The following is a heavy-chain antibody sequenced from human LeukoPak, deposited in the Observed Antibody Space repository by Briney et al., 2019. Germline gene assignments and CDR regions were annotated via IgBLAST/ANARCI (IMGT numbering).Heavy chain of an antibody. J-gene: IGHJ4*02. CDR1: GGSFSGYY. Sequence: SETLSLTCAVYGGSFSGYYWSWIRQPPGKGLEWIGEINHSGSTNYNPSLKSRVTISVDTSKNQFSLKLSSVTAADTAVYYCARGFRKYCSGGSCYQFHGRHYCDSSGYYYWGQGTLVTVSS. D-gene: IGHD2-15*01. CDR3: ARGFRKYCSGGSCYQFHGRHYCDSSGYYY. V-gene: IGHV4-34*01. CDR2: INHSGST.